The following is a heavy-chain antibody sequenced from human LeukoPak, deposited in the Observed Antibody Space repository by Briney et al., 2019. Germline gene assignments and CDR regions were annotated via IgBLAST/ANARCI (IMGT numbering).Heavy chain of an antibody. Sequence: GGSLRLSCAVSGFTFSNHAMHRVRQAPGKRLEWVSSISGSGVNTYYADSVKGRFTIFRDNSKNTLYLQMNSLRVEDTAVYYCAKEIVPPSGYYFDYWGQGTLVTVSS. D-gene: IGHD6-6*01. CDR3: AKEIVPPSGYYFDY. V-gene: IGHV3-23*01. CDR2: ISGSGVNT. CDR1: GFTFSNHA. J-gene: IGHJ4*02.